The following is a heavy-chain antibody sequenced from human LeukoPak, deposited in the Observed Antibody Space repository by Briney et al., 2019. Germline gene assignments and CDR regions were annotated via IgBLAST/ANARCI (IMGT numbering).Heavy chain of an antibody. CDR3: AKESYYTSF. Sequence: GGSLRLSCAASGFTFSSYAMTWVRQAPGKGLEWVSAISDSGGRTFYADSVKGRFTISRDNSKNTLYLQMHSLRAEDTAVYYCAKESYYTSFWGQGTLATVSS. CDR1: GFTFSSYA. J-gene: IGHJ4*02. D-gene: IGHD3-10*01. V-gene: IGHV3-23*01. CDR2: ISDSGGRT.